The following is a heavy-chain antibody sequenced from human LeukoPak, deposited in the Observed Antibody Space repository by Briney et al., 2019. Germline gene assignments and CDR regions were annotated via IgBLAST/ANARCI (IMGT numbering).Heavy chain of an antibody. CDR3: ARVGYCSGGSCLAD. CDR1: GGTFSSYA. J-gene: IGHJ4*02. CDR2: IIPILGIA. V-gene: IGHV1-69*04. D-gene: IGHD2-15*01. Sequence: PVASVKVSCKASGGTFSSYAISWVRQAPGQGLEWMGRIIPILGIANYAQKFQGRVTITADKSTSTAYMELSSLRSEDTAVYYCARVGYCSGGSCLADWGQGTLVTVSS.